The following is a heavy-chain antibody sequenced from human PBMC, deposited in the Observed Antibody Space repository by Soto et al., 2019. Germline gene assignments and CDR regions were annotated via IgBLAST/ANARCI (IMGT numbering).Heavy chain of an antibody. CDR3: ARHTGDRIPHPYFDS. D-gene: IGHD2-2*02. J-gene: IGHJ4*02. V-gene: IGHV4-39*01. CDR1: GGSISSSSYY. Sequence: QLQLQESGPGLVKPSETLSLTCTVSGGSISSSSYYWGWIRQPPGKGLEWIGSIYYSGSTYYNPTPQNRVTISVDTSTTQFSLKLSSVTAADTAVYYCARHTGDRIPHPYFDSWGQGTLVTVSS. CDR2: IYYSGST.